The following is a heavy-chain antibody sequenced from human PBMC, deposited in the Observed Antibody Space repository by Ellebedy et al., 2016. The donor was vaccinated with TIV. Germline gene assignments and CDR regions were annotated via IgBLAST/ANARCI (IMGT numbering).Heavy chain of an antibody. J-gene: IGHJ4*02. D-gene: IGHD5-24*01. CDR2: ISGSGRTI. CDR3: AREAIREGRPIEI. V-gene: IGHV3-48*02. CDR1: GISVTGYD. Sequence: GESLKISXAASGISVTGYDMNWVRQAPGRGMEWLSFISGSGRTINYAESVKGRFHISRDHAKNSVYLQMKSLRDEDTAGYYCAREAIREGRPIEIWGQGTLVTVSS.